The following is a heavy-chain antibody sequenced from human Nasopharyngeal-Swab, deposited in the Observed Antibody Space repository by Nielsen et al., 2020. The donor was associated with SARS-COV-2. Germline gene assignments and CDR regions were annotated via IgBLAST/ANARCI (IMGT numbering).Heavy chain of an antibody. V-gene: IGHV4-31*02. CDR3: ARLLIAANGHYMDV. CDR2: IYYSGST. Sequence: WIRQPPGKSLEWIGYIYYSGSTYSNPSLKSRVTISVDTSKNQFSLKLSSVTAADTAVYYCARLLIAANGHYMDVWGKGTTVTVSS. J-gene: IGHJ6*03. D-gene: IGHD2-15*01.